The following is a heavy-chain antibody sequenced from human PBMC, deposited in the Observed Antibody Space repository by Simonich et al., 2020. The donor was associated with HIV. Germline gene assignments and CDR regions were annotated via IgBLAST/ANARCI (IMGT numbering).Heavy chain of an antibody. D-gene: IGHD4-17*01. Sequence: QVQLQQWGAGLLKPSETLSLTCAVYGGSFSGYYWSWIRPPPGNGLEWIGSIYHGGRTYYNPSLKGRLTSSVDPSKNQFSLKMSSLTAADTAVYYCYGDYGEYYFDHWSQGTLVTVSS. CDR2: IYHGGRT. J-gene: IGHJ4*02. CDR3: YGDYGEYYFDH. CDR1: GGSFSGYY. V-gene: IGHV4-34*03.